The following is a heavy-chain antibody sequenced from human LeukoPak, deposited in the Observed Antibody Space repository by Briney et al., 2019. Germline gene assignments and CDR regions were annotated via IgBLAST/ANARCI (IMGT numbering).Heavy chain of an antibody. J-gene: IGHJ2*01. CDR2: IYNSGST. V-gene: IGHV4-59*01. D-gene: IGHD3-22*01. Sequence: PSETLSLTCTVSGVSISSYHWSWIRQPPVKGLEWIGYIYNSGSTNYNPSLKSRVTISVDTSKNQVSLKLSSVTAADTAVYYCAREKRDYYDSSGYYYWYFDLWGRGTLVTVSS. CDR3: AREKRDYYDSSGYYYWYFDL. CDR1: GVSISSYH.